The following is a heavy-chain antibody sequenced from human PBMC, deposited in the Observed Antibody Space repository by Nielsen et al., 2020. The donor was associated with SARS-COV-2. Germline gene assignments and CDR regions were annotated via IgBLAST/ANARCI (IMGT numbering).Heavy chain of an antibody. CDR3: ARGGYYYNDNYAMDV. J-gene: IGHJ6*01. CDR2: IGTAGDT. D-gene: IGHD3-10*01. CDR1: GFSFISYD. V-gene: IGHV3-13*04. Sequence: GESLKISCAASGFSFISYDMHWVRQGLGRGLEWVSGIGTAGDTYYPGSVKGRFTISRENAKNSLYLQMDSLRAEDTAVYYCARGGYYYNDNYAMDVWSQGTTVTVSS.